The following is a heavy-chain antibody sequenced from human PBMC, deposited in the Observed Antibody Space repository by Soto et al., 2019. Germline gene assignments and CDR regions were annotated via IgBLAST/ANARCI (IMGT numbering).Heavy chain of an antibody. CDR1: GYTPPELS. J-gene: IGHJ4*02. Sequence: SVKVSCKVSGYTPPELSMHWVRQAPGKGLEWMGRIIPILGIANYAQKFQGRVTITADKSTSTAYMELSSLRSEDTAVYYCAGVEGGYDYGYWGQGTLVTVSS. CDR3: AGVEGGYDYGY. D-gene: IGHD5-12*01. CDR2: IIPILGIA. V-gene: IGHV1-69*02.